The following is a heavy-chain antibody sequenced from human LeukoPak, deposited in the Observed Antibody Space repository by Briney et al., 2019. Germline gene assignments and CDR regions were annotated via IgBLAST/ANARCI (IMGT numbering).Heavy chain of an antibody. V-gene: IGHV7-4-1*02. CDR1: GYTFSSYT. D-gene: IGHD1-26*01. CDR2: INTNTGNP. CDR3: ASGPSYSGSNEYFDS. Sequence: GASVKVSCKASGYTFSSYTMNWVRQAPGQGLEWMGWINTNTGNPTYAQDYTGRFVFSLDTSVSTIYLQISRLKAEDTAVYYCASGPSYSGSNEYFDSWGQGTLVTVSS. J-gene: IGHJ4*02.